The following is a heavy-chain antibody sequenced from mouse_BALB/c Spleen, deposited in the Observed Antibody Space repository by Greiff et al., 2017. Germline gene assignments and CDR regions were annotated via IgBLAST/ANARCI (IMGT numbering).Heavy chain of an antibody. CDR3: EGGEGDVYWWFDD. Sequence: QVQLQQSGAELVKPGASVKMSCKASGYTFTSYGMHWVKQRPGQGLEWIGEIDPSDSYTNYNHKFKGKATLTVDKSSSTAYMLLSSLTTEDSAVYDCEGGEGDVYWWFDDWGEGTTVTVSS. J-gene: IGHJ1*01. V-gene: IGHV1-69*02. CDR2: IDPSDSYT. CDR1: GYTFTSYG.